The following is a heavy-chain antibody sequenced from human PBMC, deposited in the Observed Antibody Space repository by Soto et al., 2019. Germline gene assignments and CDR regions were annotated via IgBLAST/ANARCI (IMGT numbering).Heavy chain of an antibody. CDR3: ARDGDVNTGFGKDY. CDR2: IWHDGGNK. Sequence: GGSLRLSCAASGFTFSSYGMHWVRRAPGKGLEWVAFIWHDGGNKFYAESVKGRFTIPRDNSKNTLYLQMTSLSAEDTAMYYCARDGDVNTGFGKDYWGQGTLVTVSS. V-gene: IGHV3-33*01. J-gene: IGHJ4*02. CDR1: GFTFSSYG. D-gene: IGHD3-16*01.